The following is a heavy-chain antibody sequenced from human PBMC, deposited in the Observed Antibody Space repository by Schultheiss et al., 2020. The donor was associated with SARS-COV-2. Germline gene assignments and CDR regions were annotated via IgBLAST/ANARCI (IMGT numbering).Heavy chain of an antibody. D-gene: IGHD1-26*01. CDR1: GGSISSYY. Sequence: SETLSLTCTVSGGSISSYYWSWIRQPPGKGLEWIGYIYYSGSTNYNPSLKSRVTISVDTSKNQFSLKLSSVTAADTAVYYCAGERGSGPDYWGQGTLVTVSS. J-gene: IGHJ4*02. V-gene: IGHV4-59*08. CDR2: IYYSGST. CDR3: AGERGSGPDY.